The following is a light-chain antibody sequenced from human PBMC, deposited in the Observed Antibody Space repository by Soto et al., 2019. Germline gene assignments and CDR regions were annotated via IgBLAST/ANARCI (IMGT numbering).Light chain of an antibody. CDR3: QQLETYPLT. Sequence: AIQVTQSPSSLSASVGDTVTITCRASQVIISAFAWYQQKPGKVPRLLIYDVFNLQSGVPSRFSGSGSGTDFTLTISRLQPEDFSTYYCQQLETYPLTFGQGTRLEVK. V-gene: IGKV1-13*02. J-gene: IGKJ5*01. CDR1: QVIISA. CDR2: DVF.